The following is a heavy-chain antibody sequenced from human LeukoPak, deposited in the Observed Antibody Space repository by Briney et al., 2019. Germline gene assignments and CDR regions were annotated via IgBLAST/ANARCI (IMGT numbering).Heavy chain of an antibody. V-gene: IGHV4-59*08. J-gene: IGHJ4*02. CDR3: ARRGSYYDSVGYYYFDY. Sequence: SETLSLTCTVSGGSISSSYWSWIRQPPGKGLEWIGYIHYSGSTNYNPSLESRVTISVDTSKNQFSLKLSSVTAADTAVYYCARRGSYYDSVGYYYFDYWGQGTLVTVSS. CDR2: IHYSGST. CDR1: GGSISSSY. D-gene: IGHD3-22*01.